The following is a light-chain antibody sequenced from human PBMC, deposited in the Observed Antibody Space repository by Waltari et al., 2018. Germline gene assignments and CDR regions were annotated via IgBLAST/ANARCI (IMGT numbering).Light chain of an antibody. CDR3: CAYVGRTTCG. Sequence: QSALTQPASVSGSPVQSTTISCPGISSVIGYLLLVSWYPSHPGKAPNLILYEVNQRPSHVSYRFSGSKSGYTAYLTISGLQAEDEADYYCCAYVGRTTCGFGGGTSLTVL. J-gene: IGLJ3*02. CDR1: SSVIGYLLL. V-gene: IGLV2-23*02. CDR2: EVN.